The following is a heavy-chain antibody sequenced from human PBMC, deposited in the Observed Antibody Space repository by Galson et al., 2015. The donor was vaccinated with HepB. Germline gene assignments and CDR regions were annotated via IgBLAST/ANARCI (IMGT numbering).Heavy chain of an antibody. D-gene: IGHD6-13*01. V-gene: IGHV1-8*01. CDR3: ARGVSSSWYYYYYYYMDV. J-gene: IGHJ6*03. CDR1: GYTFTSYD. CDR2: MNPNSGNT. Sequence: SVKVSCKASGYTFTSYDINWVRQATGQGLEWMGWMNPNSGNTGYAQKFQGRVTMTRNTSISTAYMGLSSLRSEDTAVYYCARGVSSSWYYYYYYYMDVWGKGTTVTVSS.